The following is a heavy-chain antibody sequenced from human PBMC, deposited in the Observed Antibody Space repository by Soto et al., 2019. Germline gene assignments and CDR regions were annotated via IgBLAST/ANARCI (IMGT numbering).Heavy chain of an antibody. Sequence: GGSLRLSCAASGFTFSSYWMSWVRQAPGKGLEWVANIKQDGSEKYYVDSVKGRFTISRDNAKNSLYLQMNSLRAEDTAVYYCARDSESVVVVAATDHYYYYMDVWGKGTTVTVSS. CDR2: IKQDGSEK. J-gene: IGHJ6*03. CDR3: ARDSESVVVVAATDHYYYYMDV. CDR1: GFTFSSYW. V-gene: IGHV3-7*01. D-gene: IGHD2-15*01.